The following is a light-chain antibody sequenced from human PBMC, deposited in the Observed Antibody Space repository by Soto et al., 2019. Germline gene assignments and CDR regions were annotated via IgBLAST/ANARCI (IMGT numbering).Light chain of an antibody. CDR3: QQHGSSPIT. V-gene: IGKV3-20*01. CDR1: QSVSSN. Sequence: EIVMTQSPATLSVSPGERATLSCRASQSVSSNLAWYQQKPGQAPRLLIYAVSTRATGIPVRFSGSGSGTDFTLTISRLEPEDFAVYYCQQHGSSPITFGQGTRLEI. J-gene: IGKJ5*01. CDR2: AVS.